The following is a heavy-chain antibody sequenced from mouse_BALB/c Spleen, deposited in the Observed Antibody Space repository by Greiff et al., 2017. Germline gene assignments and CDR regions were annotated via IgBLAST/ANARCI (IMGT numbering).Heavy chain of an antibody. V-gene: IGHV5-12-2*01. CDR2: ISNGGGST. CDR3: AREGLLFAY. Sequence: EVKLVESGGGLVQPGGSLKLSCAASGFTFSSYTMSWVRQTPEKRLEWVAYISNGGGSTYYPDTVKGRFTISRDNAKNTLYLQMSSLKSEDTAMYYCAREGLLFAYWGQGTLVTVSA. D-gene: IGHD3-3*01. J-gene: IGHJ3*01. CDR1: GFTFSSYT.